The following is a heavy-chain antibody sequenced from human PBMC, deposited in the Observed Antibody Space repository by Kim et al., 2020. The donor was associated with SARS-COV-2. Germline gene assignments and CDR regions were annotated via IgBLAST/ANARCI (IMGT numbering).Heavy chain of an antibody. D-gene: IGHD3-3*01. V-gene: IGHV5-10-1*01. CDR3: ARQSWDFGVGDV. Sequence: NYSPSFQGHVTISADKSISTAYLQWSSLKASDTAMYYCARQSWDFGVGDVWGQGTTVTVSS. J-gene: IGHJ6*02.